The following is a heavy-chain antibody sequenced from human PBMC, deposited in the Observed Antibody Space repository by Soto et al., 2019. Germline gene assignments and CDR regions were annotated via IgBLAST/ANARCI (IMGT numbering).Heavy chain of an antibody. J-gene: IGHJ2*01. CDR3: ARDPGRKESQWYFDF. V-gene: IGHV1-2*04. Sequence: QVQLVQSGAEVKKPGASVKVSCKASGYTFTDYYIHWVRQAPGQGLEWMGWIDPKSGGTHNAQKFQGWVNMTRDTSITTFYMDLSRLTSDDTAVYYCARDPGRKESQWYFDFWGRGTLVTVSS. CDR1: GYTFTDYY. CDR2: IDPKSGGT.